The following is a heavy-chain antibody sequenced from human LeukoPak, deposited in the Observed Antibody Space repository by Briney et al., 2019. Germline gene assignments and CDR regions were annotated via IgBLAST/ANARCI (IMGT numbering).Heavy chain of an antibody. Sequence: ASVKVSCKASGCTFTNYYMHWVRQAPGQGLEWMGMISPSGASTSYAQKFQGRVTMTRDVSTSTVYMELSSLRSEDTAVYYCARHTTGYNSPRDSFNIWGQGTMVTVSS. CDR2: ISPSGAST. D-gene: IGHD1-1*01. J-gene: IGHJ3*02. CDR3: ARHTTGYNSPRDSFNI. V-gene: IGHV1-46*01. CDR1: GCTFTNYY.